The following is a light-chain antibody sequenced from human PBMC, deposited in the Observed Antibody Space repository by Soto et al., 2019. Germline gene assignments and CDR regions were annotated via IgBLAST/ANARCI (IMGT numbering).Light chain of an antibody. J-gene: IGKJ4*01. CDR3: QQYYSTPPT. Sequence: EIVMTQSPATLSVSPGERATLSCRASQSIASNLAWYQQLPGQAPRLLIYGASTRATDIPARFSGSGSGRDFTLTISRLEPEDVAVYYCQQYYSTPPTFGGGTKVDIK. CDR1: QSIASN. CDR2: GAS. V-gene: IGKV3-15*01.